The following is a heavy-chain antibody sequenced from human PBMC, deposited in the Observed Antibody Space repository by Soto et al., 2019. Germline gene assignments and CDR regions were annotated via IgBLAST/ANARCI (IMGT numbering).Heavy chain of an antibody. CDR2: MNPNSGNT. CDR1: AYSFTRYD. D-gene: IGHD4-17*01. V-gene: IGHV1-8*01. Sequence: SAKVSCKASAYSFTRYDSNWVRQATGQGLEGMGWMNPNSGNTGYGQKFQGRVTMTRNTSISTAYMELSSLRSEDTAVYYCASLQGGNAYGDYYWYFDLWGRGILVTVSS. J-gene: IGHJ2*01. CDR3: ASLQGGNAYGDYYWYFDL.